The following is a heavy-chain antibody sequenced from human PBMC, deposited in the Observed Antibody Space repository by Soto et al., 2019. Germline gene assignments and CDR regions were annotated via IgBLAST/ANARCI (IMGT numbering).Heavy chain of an antibody. J-gene: IGHJ6*02. CDR1: GFPFSSYA. D-gene: IGHD3-3*01. V-gene: IGHV3-23*01. CDR2: ISGSGGST. Sequence: PGGSLRLSCAASGFPFSSYAMSWVRQAPGKGLEWVSAISGSGGSTYYADSVKGRFTISRDNSKNTLYLQMNSLRAEDTAVYYCAKDLHYDFWSGYPNPLYYYGMDVWGQGTTVTVSS. CDR3: AKDLHYDFWSGYPNPLYYYGMDV.